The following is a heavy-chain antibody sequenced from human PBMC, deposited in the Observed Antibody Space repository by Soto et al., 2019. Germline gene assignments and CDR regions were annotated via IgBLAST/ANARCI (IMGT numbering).Heavy chain of an antibody. Sequence: GWSLRLSCAASGFTFSSYTMHWVRQAPGKGLECVSSISGNGGSTDYANSVKGRFKITRDNSKNTLFLQMGSLRVEDMAVYYCARRSTYYYFDLWGRGTLVTVSS. V-gene: IGHV3-64*01. CDR1: GFTFSSYT. CDR3: ARRSTYYYFDL. J-gene: IGHJ2*01. CDR2: ISGNGGST. D-gene: IGHD1-26*01.